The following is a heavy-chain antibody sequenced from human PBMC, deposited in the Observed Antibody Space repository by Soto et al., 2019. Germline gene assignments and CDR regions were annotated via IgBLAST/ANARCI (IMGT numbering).Heavy chain of an antibody. Sequence: PGGSLRLSCAASGFTFSNAWMSCVRQAPGKGLEWVVHIKSKTDVGTTDYAAPVKGRFTISRDDSKNTLYLQMNSLKTQDTAVYYCNTGAADRLYYYYGRDVWGQRTTVTVSS. D-gene: IGHD6-13*01. CDR3: NTGAADRLYYYYGRDV. CDR1: GFTFSNAW. J-gene: IGHJ6*02. V-gene: IGHV3-15*01. CDR2: IKSKTDVGTT.